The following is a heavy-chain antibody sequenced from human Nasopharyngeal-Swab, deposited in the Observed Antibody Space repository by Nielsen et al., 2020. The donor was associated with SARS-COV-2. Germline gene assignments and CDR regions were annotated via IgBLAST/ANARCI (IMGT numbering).Heavy chain of an antibody. CDR3: ARAEVAGTWTALGAYYYYGMDV. CDR1: GFIFSSYA. CDR2: ISYDGSNK. D-gene: IGHD6-19*01. J-gene: IGHJ6*02. Sequence: GESLKISCAASGFIFSSYAMHWVRQAPGKRLEWVAVISYDGSNKYYADSVKGRFTISRDNSKNTLYLQMNSLRAEDTAVYYCARAEVAGTWTALGAYYYYGMDVWGQGTTVTVSS. V-gene: IGHV3-30*04.